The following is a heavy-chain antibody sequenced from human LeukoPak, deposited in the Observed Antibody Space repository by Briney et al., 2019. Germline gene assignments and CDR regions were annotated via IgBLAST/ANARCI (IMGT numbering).Heavy chain of an antibody. CDR1: GGTFSNYA. D-gene: IGHD3-22*01. CDR2: IIPIFGTA. CDR3: ARGQYYYDSSGYWVYYFDY. J-gene: IGHJ4*02. Sequence: GASVKVSCKASGGTFSNYAISWVRQAPGQGLEWMGGIIPIFGTANYAQKFRGRVTITADKSTRTAYMELSSLRSEDTAVYYCARGQYYYDSSGYWVYYFDYWGQGTLVTVSS. V-gene: IGHV1-69*06.